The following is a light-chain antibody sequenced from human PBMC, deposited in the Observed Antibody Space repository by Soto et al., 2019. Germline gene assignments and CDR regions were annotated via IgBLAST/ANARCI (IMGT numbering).Light chain of an antibody. V-gene: IGLV2-23*03. CDR1: SNDVGSYNL. Sequence: QSALTQPASVSGSPGQSITISCTGTSNDVGSYNLVSWYQQHPGKAPKLMIYEGSKRPSGVSNRFSGSKSDNTASLTISGLQAEDEADYYCCSYAAGSTFVFGGGTQLTVL. CDR2: EGS. CDR3: CSYAAGSTFV. J-gene: IGLJ2*01.